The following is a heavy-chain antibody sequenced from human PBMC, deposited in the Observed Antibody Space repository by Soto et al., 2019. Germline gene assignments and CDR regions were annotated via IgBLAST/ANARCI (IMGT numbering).Heavy chain of an antibody. Sequence: SETLSLTCTVSGGSISSSSDYWGWIRQPPGKGLEWIGTIRYSGSTYYNPSLKSRVTISVDTSKNQFSLKLSSVTAADTAVYYCARTDSDYYGSGSLLWIGFDYWGQGTLVTVSS. V-gene: IGHV4-39*01. CDR3: ARTDSDYYGSGSLLWIGFDY. CDR1: GGSISSSSDY. D-gene: IGHD3-10*01. J-gene: IGHJ4*02. CDR2: IRYSGST.